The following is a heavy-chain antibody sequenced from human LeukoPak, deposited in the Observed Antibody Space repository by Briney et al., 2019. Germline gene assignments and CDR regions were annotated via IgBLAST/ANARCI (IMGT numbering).Heavy chain of an antibody. CDR1: GFTFSTYW. J-gene: IGHJ4*02. Sequence: GGSVRLSCGAPGFTFSTYWMHWVRQAPGKGLVWVSGINGDGSGTSNADSVKGRFTISRDNAKNTLSLQMNSLRAEDTAVYYCAREGSGTFAYWGQGTLVTVSS. CDR3: AREGSGTFAY. D-gene: IGHD6-25*01. CDR2: INGDGSGT. V-gene: IGHV3-74*01.